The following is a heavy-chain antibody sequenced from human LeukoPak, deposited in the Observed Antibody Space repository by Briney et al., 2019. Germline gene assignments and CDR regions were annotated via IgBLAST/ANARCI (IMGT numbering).Heavy chain of an antibody. CDR1: GYTFTSYD. V-gene: IGHV1-8*01. CDR3: ARVGVVVVPAAHNWFDP. D-gene: IGHD2-2*01. CDR2: MNPNRGNK. Sequence: ASVKVSCKASGYTFTSYDINWVRQGTGQGLEWMGWMNPNRGNKGYAQKFQGRVTMTRNTSISTAYMELSSLRSEDTAVYYCARVGVVVVPAAHNWFDPWGQGTLVTVSS. J-gene: IGHJ5*02.